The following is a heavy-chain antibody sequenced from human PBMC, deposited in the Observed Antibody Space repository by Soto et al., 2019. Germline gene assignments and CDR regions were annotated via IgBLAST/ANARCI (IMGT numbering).Heavy chain of an antibody. CDR1: GGTFSSYA. Sequence: ASVKVSCKASGGTFSSYAISWVRQAPGQGLEWMGGIIPIFGTANYAQKFQGRVTITADKSTSTAYMELSSLRSEDTAVYYCARGSSSWYDLDYWGQGTLVTVSS. J-gene: IGHJ4*02. D-gene: IGHD6-13*01. V-gene: IGHV1-69*06. CDR3: ARGSSSWYDLDY. CDR2: IIPIFGTA.